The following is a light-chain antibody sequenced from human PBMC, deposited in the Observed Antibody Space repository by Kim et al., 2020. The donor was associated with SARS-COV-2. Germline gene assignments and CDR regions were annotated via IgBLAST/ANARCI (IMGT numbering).Light chain of an antibody. J-gene: IGLJ1*01. CDR1: SSDVGGYNY. CDR3: ASYAGLSTYV. Sequence: QSALTQSASVSGSPGQAITISCTGTSSDVGGYNYVSWYQQHPGKAPKLMIYDVSIRPSGVSSRFSGSKSGNTASLTISGLQTDDEADYYCASYAGLSTYVFGTGTKVTVL. CDR2: DVS. V-gene: IGLV2-14*03.